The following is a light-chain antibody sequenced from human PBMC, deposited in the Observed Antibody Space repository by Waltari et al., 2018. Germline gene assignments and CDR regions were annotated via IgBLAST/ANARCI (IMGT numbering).Light chain of an antibody. CDR1: QRIGTW. J-gene: IGKJ2*01. CDR3: FQSSSTPFT. CDR2: KAS. V-gene: IGKV1-12*01. Sequence: DIQMTQSPSSLSESVGDIVIITCRASQRIGTWLDWYQQKPGKAPKLLIYKASNLQSGVPSRFGGRGSGTDFTLTISSLQPEDFATYFCFQSSSTPFTFGQGT.